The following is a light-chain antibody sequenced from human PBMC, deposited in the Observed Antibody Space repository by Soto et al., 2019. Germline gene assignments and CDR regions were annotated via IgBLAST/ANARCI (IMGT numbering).Light chain of an antibody. J-gene: IGKJ4*01. Sequence: EFVLTQSPGTLSLSPGERATLSCRASQTVRNNYLAWYQQKPGQAPRLLIYDASSRATGIPDRFSGGGSGTDFTLTISRLEPEEFAVYYCPQVSSYPLTFGGGPKVEIK. V-gene: IGKV3-20*01. CDR1: QTVRNNY. CDR3: PQVSSYPLT. CDR2: DAS.